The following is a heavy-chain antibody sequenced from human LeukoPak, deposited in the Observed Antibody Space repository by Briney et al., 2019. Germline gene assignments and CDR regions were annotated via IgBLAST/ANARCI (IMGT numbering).Heavy chain of an antibody. V-gene: IGHV4-34*01. CDR2: IDQRGGT. J-gene: IGHJ4*02. CDR3: ATHKIYYGADF. CDR1: DGSFSGYY. Sequence: PSETLSLTCAVYDGSFSGYYWSWIRQPPGKGLEWLGEIDQRGGTSYSPSLKSRVTISVDTSNNQFSLKLSSVTAADTAVYYCATHKIYYGADFWGQGTLVTVSS. D-gene: IGHD3-10*01.